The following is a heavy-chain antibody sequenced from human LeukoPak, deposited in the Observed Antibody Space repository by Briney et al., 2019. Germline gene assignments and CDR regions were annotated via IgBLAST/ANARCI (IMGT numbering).Heavy chain of an antibody. Sequence: GGSLRLSCAASGFTFSSYAMHWVRQAPGKGLEWVAVISYDGSNKYYADSVKGRFTISRDNSKNTLYLQMNSLRAEDTAVYYCAKELIVPGIDYWGQGTLVTVSS. J-gene: IGHJ4*02. CDR1: GFTFSSYA. CDR3: AKELIVPGIDY. D-gene: IGHD3-22*01. V-gene: IGHV3-30-3*01. CDR2: ISYDGSNK.